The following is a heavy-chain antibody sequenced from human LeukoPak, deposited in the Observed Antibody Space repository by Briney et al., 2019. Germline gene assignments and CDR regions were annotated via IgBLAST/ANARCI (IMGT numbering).Heavy chain of an antibody. D-gene: IGHD6-19*01. J-gene: IGHJ1*01. CDR3: AIEINGLPGIAVAGTREYFQH. CDR1: GFTFSSYA. Sequence: GGSLRLSCAASGFTFSSYAMSWVRQAPGKGLEWVSAISGSGGSTYYADSVKGRFTISRDNSKNTLYLQMNSLRAEDTAVYYCAIEINGLPGIAVAGTREYFQHWGQGTLVTVSS. V-gene: IGHV3-23*01. CDR2: ISGSGGST.